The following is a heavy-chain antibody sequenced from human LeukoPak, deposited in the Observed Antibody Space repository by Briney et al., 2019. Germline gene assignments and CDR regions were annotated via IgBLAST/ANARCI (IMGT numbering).Heavy chain of an antibody. Sequence: GGSLRLSCAASGFTFSTYGMHWVRQAPGKELEWVAFIRNDGTIKYYADSVKGRFTISRDNSKNTMFLQMNSLRAEDTAVYYCAKTASTSWGYFDYWGQGTLVTVSS. J-gene: IGHJ4*02. V-gene: IGHV3-30*02. CDR3: AKTASTSWGYFDY. CDR1: GFTFSTYG. CDR2: IRNDGTIK. D-gene: IGHD2-2*01.